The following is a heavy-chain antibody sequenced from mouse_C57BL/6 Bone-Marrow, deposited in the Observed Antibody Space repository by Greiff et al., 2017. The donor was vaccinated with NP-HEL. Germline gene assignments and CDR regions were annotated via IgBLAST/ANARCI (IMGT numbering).Heavy chain of an antibody. CDR2: LNPNYGTT. J-gene: IGHJ1*03. CDR1: GYSFTDYN. CDR3: ATGSGYVYWYFDV. D-gene: IGHD2-2*01. V-gene: IGHV1-39*01. Sequence: VQLQQSGPELVKPGASVKISCKASGYSFTDYNMNWVKQSNGKSLEWIGVLNPNYGTTSYNQKFKGKATLTVDQSSSPAYMQLNSLTSEDSAVYYCATGSGYVYWYFDVGGTGTTATVTA.